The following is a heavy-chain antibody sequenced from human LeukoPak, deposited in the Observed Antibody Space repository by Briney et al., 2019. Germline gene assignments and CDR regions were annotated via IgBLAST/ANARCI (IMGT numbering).Heavy chain of an antibody. V-gene: IGHV3-7*03. D-gene: IGHD6-19*01. CDR3: ARLGPASSGWPESFDY. CDR2: IKRDGSEK. Sequence: GGSLRLSCAASGFTFNSYWMNWVRQAPGKGLEWVANIKRDGSEKYYVDSVKGRFTISRDNAKNSLDLQMNSLRVEDTAVYYCARLGPASSGWPESFDYWGQGSLVTVSS. CDR1: GFTFNSYW. J-gene: IGHJ4*02.